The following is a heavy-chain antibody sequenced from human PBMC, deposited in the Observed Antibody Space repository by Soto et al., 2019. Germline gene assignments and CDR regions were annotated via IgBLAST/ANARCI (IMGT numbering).Heavy chain of an antibody. Sequence: EVQLLESGGGLVQPGGSLRLSCAASGFTFSSYAMNWVRQPPGKGLEWVSTITNSGGRTYYADSVKGRFTISRDNSKNTLYLQMNILRDEDTAIYYCAKYIFYSDSGVMRGYFDLWGRGTLVIVSS. CDR3: AKYIFYSDSGVMRGYFDL. J-gene: IGHJ2*01. CDR2: ITNSGGRT. D-gene: IGHD3-22*01. V-gene: IGHV3-23*01. CDR1: GFTFSSYA.